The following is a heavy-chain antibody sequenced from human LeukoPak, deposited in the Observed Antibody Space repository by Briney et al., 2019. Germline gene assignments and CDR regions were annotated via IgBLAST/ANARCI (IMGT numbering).Heavy chain of an antibody. CDR3: ARELSYGGIDY. D-gene: IGHD1-7*01. Sequence: SETLSLTCAVYGGSFSGYYWSWIRQPPGKGPEWIGEINHSGSTNYNPSLKSRVTISVDTSKNQFSLKLSSVTAADTAVYYCARELSYGGIDYWGQGTLVTVSS. CDR1: GGSFSGYY. J-gene: IGHJ4*02. V-gene: IGHV4-34*01. CDR2: INHSGST.